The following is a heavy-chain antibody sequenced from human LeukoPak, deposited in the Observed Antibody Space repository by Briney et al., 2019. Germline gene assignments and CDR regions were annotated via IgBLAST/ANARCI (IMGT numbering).Heavy chain of an antibody. CDR1: GGSISSSSYY. J-gene: IGHJ5*02. CDR3: AREPGYYYDSSGYNWFDP. V-gene: IGHV4-39*07. CDR2: IYYSGST. Sequence: SETLALTCTVSGGSISSSSYYWGWIRQPPGKGLEWIGSIYYSGSTYYNPSLKSRVTISVDTSKNQFSLKLSSVTAADTAVYYCAREPGYYYDSSGYNWFDPWGQGTLVTVSS. D-gene: IGHD3-22*01.